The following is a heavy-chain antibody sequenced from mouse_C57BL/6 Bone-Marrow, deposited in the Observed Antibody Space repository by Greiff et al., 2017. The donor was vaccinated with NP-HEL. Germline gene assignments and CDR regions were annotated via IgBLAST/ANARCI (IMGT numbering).Heavy chain of an antibody. CDR3: ARVDYGSSWYFDV. D-gene: IGHD1-1*01. CDR2: ISSGSSTI. CDR1: GFTFSDYG. J-gene: IGHJ1*03. Sequence: EVQRVESGGGLVKPGGSLKLSCAASGFTFSDYGMHWVRQAPEKGLEWVAYISSGSSTIYYADTVKGRFTISRDNAKNTLFLQMTSLRSEDTAMYYCARVDYGSSWYFDVWGTGTTVTVSS. V-gene: IGHV5-17*01.